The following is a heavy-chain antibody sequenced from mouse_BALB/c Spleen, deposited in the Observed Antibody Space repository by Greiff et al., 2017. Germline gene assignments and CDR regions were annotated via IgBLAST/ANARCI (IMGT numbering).Heavy chain of an antibody. J-gene: IGHJ1*01. CDR2: IYPYNGGT. D-gene: IGHD2-1*01. CDR3: ARWGYYGNYWYFDV. CDR1: GYTFTDYN. Sequence: EVQLQQSGPELVKPGASVKISCKASGYTFTDYNMHWVKQSHGKSLEWIGYIYPYNGGTGYNQKFKSKATLTVDNSSSTAYMELRSLTSEDSAVYYCARWGYYGNYWYFDVWGAGTTVTVSS. V-gene: IGHV1S29*02.